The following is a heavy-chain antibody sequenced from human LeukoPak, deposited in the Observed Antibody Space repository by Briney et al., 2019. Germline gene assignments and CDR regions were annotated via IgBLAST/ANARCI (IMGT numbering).Heavy chain of an antibody. V-gene: IGHV3-30-3*01. D-gene: IGHD3-22*01. CDR1: GFTFSSYA. J-gene: IGHJ3*02. Sequence: PGGSLRLSCAASGFTFSSYAMHWVRQAPGKGLEWVAVISYDGSNKYYADFVKGRFTISRDNSKNTLYLQMNSLRAEDTAVYYCARGSGWSSGYYRDAFDIWGQGTMVTVSS. CDR2: ISYDGSNK. CDR3: ARGSGWSSGYYRDAFDI.